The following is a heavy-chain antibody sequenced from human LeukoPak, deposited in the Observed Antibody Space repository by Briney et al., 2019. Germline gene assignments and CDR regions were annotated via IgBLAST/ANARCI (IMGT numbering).Heavy chain of an antibody. D-gene: IGHD6-19*01. J-gene: IGHJ4*02. CDR3: ASQKGRIAVAVDY. CDR1: GFTFSSYE. Sequence: GGSLRLSCAASGFTFSSYEMNWVRQAPGKGLEWVSYISSSGSTIYYADSVKGRFTISREKAKNSLYLQMNSLRAEDTAVYYCASQKGRIAVAVDYWGQGTLVTVSS. V-gene: IGHV3-48*03. CDR2: ISSSGSTI.